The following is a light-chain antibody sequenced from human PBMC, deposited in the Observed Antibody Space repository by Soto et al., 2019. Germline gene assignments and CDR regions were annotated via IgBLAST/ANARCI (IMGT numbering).Light chain of an antibody. CDR2: GAS. Sequence: EMVFTQAPGTLSLSPGERTNLSCRASQSVSSSYLAWYQQKPGQAPRLLIYGASSRATGIPDRFSGSGSGTDFTLTISRLEPEDFAVYYCQQYGSSPRTFGQGTKV. CDR1: QSVSSSY. J-gene: IGKJ1*01. CDR3: QQYGSSPRT. V-gene: IGKV3-20*01.